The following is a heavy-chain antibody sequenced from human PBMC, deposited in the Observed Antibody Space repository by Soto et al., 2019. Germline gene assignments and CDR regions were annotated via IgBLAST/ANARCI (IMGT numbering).Heavy chain of an antibody. D-gene: IGHD6-13*01. CDR1: GFTFSSYG. CDR2: IVGGGDST. CDR3: AKESRGIAPTVTGY. Sequence: PGGSLRLSCAASGFTFSSYGMHWVRQAPGKGLEWVSAIVGGGDSTYYADSVKGRFTISRDNSKNTLHLEMNSLRAEDTAVYFCAKESRGIAPTVTGYWGQGTQVTVSS. V-gene: IGHV3-23*01. J-gene: IGHJ4*02.